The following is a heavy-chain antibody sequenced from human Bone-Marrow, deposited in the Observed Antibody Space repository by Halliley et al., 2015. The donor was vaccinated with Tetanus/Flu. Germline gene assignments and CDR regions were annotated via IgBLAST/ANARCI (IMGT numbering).Heavy chain of an antibody. CDR3: ARGGNISGYYYNFDY. J-gene: IGHJ4*02. Sequence: GFIYYSGYTKSHPSLESRLTISVAPSDNQFSLKLSSVTAADTAVYYCARGGNISGYYYNFDYWGQGTLVTVSS. V-gene: IGHV4-59*09. D-gene: IGHD6-19*01. CDR2: IYYSGYT.